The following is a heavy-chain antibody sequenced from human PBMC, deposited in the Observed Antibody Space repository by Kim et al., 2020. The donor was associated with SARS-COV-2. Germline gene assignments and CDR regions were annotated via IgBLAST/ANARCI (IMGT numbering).Heavy chain of an antibody. J-gene: IGHJ4*02. CDR3: ARRMVRGVISY. V-gene: IGHV4-34*01. Sequence: SETLSLTCAVYGGSFSGYYWSWIRQPPGKGLEWIGEINHSGSTNYNPSLKSRVTISVDTSKNQFSLKLSSVTAADTAVYYCARRMVRGVISYWGQGTLVT. D-gene: IGHD3-10*01. CDR1: GGSFSGYY. CDR2: INHSGST.